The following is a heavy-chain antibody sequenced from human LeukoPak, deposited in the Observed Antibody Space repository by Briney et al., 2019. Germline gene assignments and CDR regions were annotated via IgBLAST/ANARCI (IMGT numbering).Heavy chain of an antibody. CDR2: ISGSGGST. D-gene: IGHD5-24*01. V-gene: IGHV3-23*01. CDR1: GFTFSSYA. Sequence: GGSLRLSCAASGFTFSSYAMSWVRQAPGKGLEWVSAISGSGGSTYYADSVKGRVTISRDNSKNTLYLQMNSLRAEETAVYYSAKDQLGGLYFDYWGQGTLVTVSS. J-gene: IGHJ4*02. CDR3: AKDQLGGLYFDY.